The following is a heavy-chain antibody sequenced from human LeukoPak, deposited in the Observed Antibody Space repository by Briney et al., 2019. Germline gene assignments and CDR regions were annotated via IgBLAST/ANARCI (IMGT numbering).Heavy chain of an antibody. CDR2: IWYDGSNK. Sequence: GSLRLSCAASGFTFSSYGMHWVRQAPGKGLEWVAVIWYDGSNKYYADSVKGRFTISRDNSKNTLYLQMNSLRAEDTAVYSCARAVAAADSYWGRGTLVTVSS. D-gene: IGHD6-13*01. CDR1: GFTFSSYG. CDR3: ARAVAAADSY. V-gene: IGHV3-33*01. J-gene: IGHJ4*02.